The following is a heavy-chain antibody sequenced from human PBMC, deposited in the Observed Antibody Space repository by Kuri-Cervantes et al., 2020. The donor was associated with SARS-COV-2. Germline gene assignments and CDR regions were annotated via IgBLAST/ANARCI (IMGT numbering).Heavy chain of an antibody. J-gene: IGHJ3*02. CDR1: GYSFTSYW. Sequence: GESLKISCKGSGYSFTSYWIGWVRQMPGKGLEWMGIIYPGDSDTRYSPSFQGQVTISADKSISTAYLQWSSLKASDTAMYHCAMSLYLHGSGYYYDAFDIWGQGTMVTVSS. D-gene: IGHD3-22*01. CDR3: AMSLYLHGSGYYYDAFDI. V-gene: IGHV5-51*01. CDR2: IYPGDSDT.